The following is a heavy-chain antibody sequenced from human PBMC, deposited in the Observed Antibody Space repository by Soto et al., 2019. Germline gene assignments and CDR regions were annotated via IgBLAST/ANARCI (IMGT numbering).Heavy chain of an antibody. CDR2: FDPEDGET. CDR1: GYTLTELS. Sequence: ASVKVSCKVSGYTLTELSMHWVRQAPGKGLEWMGGFDPEDGETIYAQKFQGRVTMTEDTSTDTAYMELSSLRSEDTAVYYCATDSSSWYYFDYWGQGTLGTVSP. V-gene: IGHV1-24*01. CDR3: ATDSSSWYYFDY. D-gene: IGHD6-13*01. J-gene: IGHJ4*02.